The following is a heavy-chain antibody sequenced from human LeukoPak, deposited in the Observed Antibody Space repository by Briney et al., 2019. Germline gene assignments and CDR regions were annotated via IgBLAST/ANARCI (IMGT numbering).Heavy chain of an antibody. J-gene: IGHJ4*02. D-gene: IGHD3-22*01. Sequence: PGGSLRLSCAASGFTFSSYEMNWVRQAPGKGLEWVSYISSSGSTIYYADSVKGRFTISRGNAKNSLYLQMNSLRAEDTAVYYCARGDPEWFGGYYYQTTFDYWGQGTLVTVSS. V-gene: IGHV3-48*03. CDR1: GFTFSSYE. CDR2: ISSSGSTI. CDR3: ARGDPEWFGGYYYQTTFDY.